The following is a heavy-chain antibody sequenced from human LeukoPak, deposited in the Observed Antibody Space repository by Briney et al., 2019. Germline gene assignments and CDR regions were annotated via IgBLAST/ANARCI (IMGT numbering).Heavy chain of an antibody. CDR2: INGDGSTT. J-gene: IGHJ4*02. V-gene: IGHV3-74*01. CDR3: AKSNGYGLIDI. D-gene: IGHD3-10*01. CDR1: GITFSSHW. Sequence: GGSLRLSCAASGITFSSHWMHWVRQVPGKGLVWVSRINGDGSTTSYADFVKGRFTISRDNAKNTLYLQMNSLRGEDTAVYYCAKSNGYGLIDIWGQGTLVTVSS.